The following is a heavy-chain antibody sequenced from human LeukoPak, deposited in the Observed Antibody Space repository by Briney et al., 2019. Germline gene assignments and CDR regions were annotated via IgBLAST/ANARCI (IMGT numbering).Heavy chain of an antibody. CDR1: GYTFTSYG. CDR2: ISAYNGNT. J-gene: IGHJ3*02. CDR3: ARVNSGSYHDAFDI. D-gene: IGHD1-26*01. V-gene: IGHV1-18*01. Sequence: ASVKVSCKASGYTFTSYGISWVRQAPGQGLEWMGWISAYNGNTSYAQKLQGRVTMTTDTSTSTAYMELRSLRSDDTAVYYCARVNSGSYHDAFDIWGQGTMVTVSS.